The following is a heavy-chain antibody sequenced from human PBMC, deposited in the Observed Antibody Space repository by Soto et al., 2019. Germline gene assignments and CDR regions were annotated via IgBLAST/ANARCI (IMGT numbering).Heavy chain of an antibody. Sequence: QVQLVQSGAEVKKPGASVKVSCKASGYTFTSYGISWVRQAPGQGLERMGWISAYNGNTNYAQKLQGRVTMTTDTSTSTAYMELRSLRSDDTAVYYCARESTTLLLWFGELYYWGQGTLVTVSS. CDR1: GYTFTSYG. D-gene: IGHD3-10*01. V-gene: IGHV1-18*01. CDR2: ISAYNGNT. CDR3: ARESTTLLLWFGELYY. J-gene: IGHJ4*02.